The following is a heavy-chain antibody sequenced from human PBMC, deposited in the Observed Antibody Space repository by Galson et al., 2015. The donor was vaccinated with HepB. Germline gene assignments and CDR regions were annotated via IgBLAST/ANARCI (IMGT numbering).Heavy chain of an antibody. D-gene: IGHD3-22*01. CDR2: ISGSGDNT. CDR1: GFTCSSDV. V-gene: IGHV3-23*01. Sequence: SLRLSCAASGFTCSSDVMSWVRQAPGKGLVWVSSISGSGDNTHYADSVKGRRTISRDNSKNTLSLQMNSLRVEDTAVYYCAKGSGYSSAYYSTGFDYWGQGTQVTVSS. J-gene: IGHJ4*02. CDR3: AKGSGYSSAYYSTGFDY.